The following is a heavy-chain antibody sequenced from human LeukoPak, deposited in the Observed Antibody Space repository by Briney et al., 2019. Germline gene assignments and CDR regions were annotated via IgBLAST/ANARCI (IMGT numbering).Heavy chain of an antibody. D-gene: IGHD5-18*01. V-gene: IGHV3-23*01. Sequence: GGSLRLSCAASGFTFSSYAMSWVRQAPGKGLEWVSAISGSGGSTYYADSVKGRFTISRDNSKNTLYLQMNSLRAEDTAVYYCAKVGSYGLSGGDVNRDYWGQGTLVTVSS. CDR3: AKVGSYGLSGGDVNRDY. CDR2: ISGSGGST. J-gene: IGHJ4*02. CDR1: GFTFSSYA.